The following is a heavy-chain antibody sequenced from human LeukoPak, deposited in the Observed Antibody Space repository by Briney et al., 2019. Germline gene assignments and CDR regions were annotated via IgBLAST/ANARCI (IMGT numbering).Heavy chain of an antibody. J-gene: IGHJ5*02. V-gene: IGHV4-34*01. CDR2: INHSGST. D-gene: IGHD2-15*01. CDR1: GGSFSGYY. Sequence: SETLSLTCAVYGGSFSGYYWSWIRQPPGKGLEWIGEINHSGSTNYNPSPKSRVTISVDTSKNQFSLKLSSVTAADTAVYYCARGLILAAILFDPWGQGTLVTVSS. CDR3: ARGLILAAILFDP.